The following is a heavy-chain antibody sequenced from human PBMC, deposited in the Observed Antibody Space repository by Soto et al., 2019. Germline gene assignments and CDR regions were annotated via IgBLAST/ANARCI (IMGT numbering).Heavy chain of an antibody. CDR1: GGSISSSNW. V-gene: IGHV4-4*02. CDR3: ASGETVSYAYYFDY. Sequence: SETLSLTCAVSGGSISSSNWWSWVRQPPGKGLEWIGEIYHSGSTNYNPSLKSRVTISVDKSKNRFSLKLSSVTAADTAVYYCASGETVSYAYYFDYWGQGTLVTVST. CDR2: IYHSGST. J-gene: IGHJ4*02. D-gene: IGHD4-17*01.